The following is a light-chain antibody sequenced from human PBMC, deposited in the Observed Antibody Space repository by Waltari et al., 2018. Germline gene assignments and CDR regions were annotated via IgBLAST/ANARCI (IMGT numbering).Light chain of an antibody. CDR3: QSYDNSPSGVV. CDR2: GNT. CDR1: SSNIGAGYA. V-gene: IGLV1-40*01. Sequence: QSVLTQPPSVSGAPGQRVTISCTGSSSNIGAGYAVHWYQQLPRPAPKLLIYGNTNRPAGVPDRFSASKSGTSASLAITGLQAEDEADYYCQSYDNSPSGVVFGGGTKLTVL. J-gene: IGLJ2*01.